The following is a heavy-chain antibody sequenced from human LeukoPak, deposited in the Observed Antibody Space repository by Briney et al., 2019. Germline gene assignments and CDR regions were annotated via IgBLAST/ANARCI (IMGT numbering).Heavy chain of an antibody. J-gene: IGHJ4*02. CDR1: GGSVSSGSYY. Sequence: SETPSLTCTVSGGSVSSGSYYWSWIRQPPGKGLEWIGYIYYSGSTKYNPSLKSRVTISVDTSKNQFSLKLSSVTAADTAVYYCARADSGYVSLDYWGQGTLVTVSS. CDR2: IYYSGST. CDR3: ARADSGYVSLDY. D-gene: IGHD5-12*01. V-gene: IGHV4-61*01.